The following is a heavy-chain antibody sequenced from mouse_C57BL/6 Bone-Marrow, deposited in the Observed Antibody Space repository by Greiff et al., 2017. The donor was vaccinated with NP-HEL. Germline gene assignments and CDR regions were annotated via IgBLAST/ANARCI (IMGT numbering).Heavy chain of an antibody. D-gene: IGHD1-1*02. CDR2: INPSSGYT. Sequence: VHLVESGAELARPGASVKMSCKASGYTFTSYTMHWVKQRPGQGLEWIGYINPSSGYTKYNQKFKDKATLTADKSSSTAYMQLSSLTSEDSAVYYCARWWGGYWGQGTTLTVSS. V-gene: IGHV1-4*01. CDR3: ARWWGGY. J-gene: IGHJ2*01. CDR1: GYTFTSYT.